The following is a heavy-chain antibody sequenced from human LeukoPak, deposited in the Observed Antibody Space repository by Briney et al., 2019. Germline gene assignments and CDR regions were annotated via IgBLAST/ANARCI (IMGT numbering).Heavy chain of an antibody. CDR2: LYYSGST. CDR1: GGSISSYY. CDR3: ARHYDILTGYYPPGYYYGMDV. J-gene: IGHJ6*02. Sequence: PSETLSLTCTVAGGSISSYYWNWVRQPPGKGMEWVGYLYYSGSTNYNPSLKSRVTISVDTSKNQFSLKLSSVTAADTAVYYCARHYDILTGYYPPGYYYGMDVWGQGTTVTVSS. D-gene: IGHD3-9*01. V-gene: IGHV4-59*01.